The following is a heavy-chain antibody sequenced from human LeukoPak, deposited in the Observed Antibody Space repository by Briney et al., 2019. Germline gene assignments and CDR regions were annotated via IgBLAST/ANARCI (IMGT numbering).Heavy chain of an antibody. CDR1: GYTFTNNA. J-gene: IGHJ4*02. D-gene: IGHD5-18*01. CDR2: INTNTGNP. V-gene: IGHV7-4-1*02. CDR3: GRDPKLGIRGYTYGYIDH. Sequence: ASVKVSCKTSGYTFTNNAINWVRQDPGQGLEWMGWINTNTGNPSYAQGFFTGRYVFSLDTSASTAYLQINGLKADNTAVYYCGRDPKLGIRGYTYGYIDHWGQGTLLTVAS.